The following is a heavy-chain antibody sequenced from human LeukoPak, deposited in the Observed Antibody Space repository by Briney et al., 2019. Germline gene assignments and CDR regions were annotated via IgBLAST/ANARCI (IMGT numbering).Heavy chain of an antibody. V-gene: IGHV4-59*01. CDR2: IYYSGST. Sequence: SETLSLTCTVSGGSISSYYWSWIRQPPGKGLEWIGYIYYSGSTNYNPSLKSRVTISVDTSKNQFSLKLSSVTAADTAVYYCARDSGVYATSNYFDYWGQGTLVTVSS. J-gene: IGHJ4*02. CDR1: GGSISSYY. D-gene: IGHD2-8*01. CDR3: ARDSGVYATSNYFDY.